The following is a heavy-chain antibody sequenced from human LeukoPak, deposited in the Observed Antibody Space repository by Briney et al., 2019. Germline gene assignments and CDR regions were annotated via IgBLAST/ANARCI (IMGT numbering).Heavy chain of an antibody. D-gene: IGHD3-22*01. CDR2: FDPEDGET. Sequence: ASVKVSCKVSGYTLTELSMHWVRQAPGKGLERMGGFDPEDGETIYAQKFQGRVTMTEDTSTDTAYMELSSLRSEDTAVYYCATDPTYYYDSSGYYYSDYWGQGTLVTVSS. CDR3: ATDPTYYYDSSGYYYSDY. V-gene: IGHV1-24*01. CDR1: GYTLTELS. J-gene: IGHJ4*02.